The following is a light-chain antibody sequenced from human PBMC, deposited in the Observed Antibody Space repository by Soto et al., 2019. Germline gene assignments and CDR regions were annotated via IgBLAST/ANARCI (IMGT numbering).Light chain of an antibody. J-gene: IGKJ1*01. CDR2: KAS. V-gene: IGKV1-5*03. CDR1: QTISSW. Sequence: DMQMTQSPSTLSGSVGDRVTITCRASQTISSWLAWYQQKPGKAPKLLIYKASTLKSGVPSRFSGSGSGTEFTLTISSLQPDDFATYYCQHYTSYSEAFGQET. CDR3: QHYTSYSEA.